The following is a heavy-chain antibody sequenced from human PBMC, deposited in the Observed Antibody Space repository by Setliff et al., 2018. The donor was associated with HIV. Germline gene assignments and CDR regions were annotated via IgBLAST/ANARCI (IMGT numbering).Heavy chain of an antibody. CDR1: ADTFTNCL. CDR3: ARAEYSYGYDRWDWYFDL. J-gene: IGHJ2*01. CDR2: IHAGNGYT. V-gene: IGHV1-3*01. Sequence: ASVKVSCKASADTFTNCLINWVRQAPGQGLEWMGWIHAGNGYTKYSQKFQGRVTFTRDTAASAAYMDLSSLRSEDTAVYYCARAEYSYGYDRWDWYFDLWGRGTLVTVSS. D-gene: IGHD5-18*01.